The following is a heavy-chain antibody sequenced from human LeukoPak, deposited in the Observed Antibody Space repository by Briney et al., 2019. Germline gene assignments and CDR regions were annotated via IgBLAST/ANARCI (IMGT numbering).Heavy chain of an antibody. V-gene: IGHV4-59*01. CDR3: ARDRGLGITGTKNWFDP. D-gene: IGHD1-20*01. J-gene: IGHJ5*02. CDR2: IYYSGST. CDR1: GGSISSYY. Sequence: KPSETLSLTCTVSGGSISSYYWSWIRQPPGKGLEWIGYIYYSGSTNYNPSLKSRVTISVDTSKNQFSLKLSSVTAADTAVYYCARDRGLGITGTKNWFDPWGRGTLVTVSS.